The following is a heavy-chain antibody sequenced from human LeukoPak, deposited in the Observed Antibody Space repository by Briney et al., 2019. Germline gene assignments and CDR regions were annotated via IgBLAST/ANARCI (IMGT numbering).Heavy chain of an antibody. Sequence: GGSLRLSCAASGFTFSASAIHWVRQASGKGLEWVARIRSTVNNYATAYAASVRGRFTISRDDSKKTAYLQMNSLGTEDTAIYFCARSTREVGERFDYWGQGILVTVSS. CDR3: ARSTREVGERFDY. CDR2: IRSTVNNYAT. J-gene: IGHJ4*02. V-gene: IGHV3-73*01. D-gene: IGHD3-10*01. CDR1: GFTFSASA.